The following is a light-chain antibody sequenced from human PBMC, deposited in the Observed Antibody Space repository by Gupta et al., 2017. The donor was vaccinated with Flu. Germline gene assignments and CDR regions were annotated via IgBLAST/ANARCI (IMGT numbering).Light chain of an antibody. Sequence: QSVLAPPPSTSGTLGQRVTITCSGSSSNIGRHAVNWYQQVPGTAPNLLIYGSNQRHSGGSARCAGSKSGTSAAMAIRWLPAEEEADYYSEAWEESRNGHYVFGNGTKVTVL. J-gene: IGLJ1*01. CDR2: GSN. CDR3: EAWEESRNGHYV. CDR1: SSNIGRHA. V-gene: IGLV1-44*01.